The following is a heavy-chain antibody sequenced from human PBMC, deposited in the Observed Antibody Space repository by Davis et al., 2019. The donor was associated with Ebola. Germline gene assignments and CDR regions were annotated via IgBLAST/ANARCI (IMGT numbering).Heavy chain of an antibody. CDR3: AREEYYYDSSGYYCRAFDI. J-gene: IGHJ3*02. CDR1: GFTFSSYW. D-gene: IGHD3-22*01. Sequence: GSLRLSCAASGFTFSSYWMSWVRQAPGKGLEWVANIKQDGSEKCYVDSVKGRFTISRDNAKNSLYLQMNSLRAEDTAVYYCAREEYYYDSSGYYCRAFDIWGQGTMVTVSS. V-gene: IGHV3-7*03. CDR2: IKQDGSEK.